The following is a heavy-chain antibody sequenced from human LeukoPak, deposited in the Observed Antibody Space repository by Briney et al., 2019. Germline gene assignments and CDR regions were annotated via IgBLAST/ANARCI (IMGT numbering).Heavy chain of an antibody. CDR3: ARFSEPGYGDYLYYFDY. V-gene: IGHV3-30*04. CDR1: GFTFSSYA. Sequence: QPGRSLRLSCAASGFTFSSYAMRWVRQAPGKGLEWVAVISYDGSNKYYADSVKGRYTISRDNSKNTLYLQMNSLRAEDTAVYYCARFSEPGYGDYLYYFDYWGQGTLVTVSS. CDR2: ISYDGSNK. J-gene: IGHJ4*02. D-gene: IGHD4-17*01.